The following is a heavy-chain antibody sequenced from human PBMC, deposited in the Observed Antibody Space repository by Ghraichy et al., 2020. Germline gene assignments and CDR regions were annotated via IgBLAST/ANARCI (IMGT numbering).Heavy chain of an antibody. CDR1: GYTFTGYY. D-gene: IGHD6-13*01. CDR3: ARDLAAAGTDPPDP. Sequence: ASVKVSCKASGYTFTGYYMHWVRQAPGQGLEWMGRINPNSGGTNYAQKFQGRVTMTRDTSISTAYMELSRLRSDDTAVYYCARDLAAAGTDPPDPWGQGTLVTVSS. V-gene: IGHV1-2*06. CDR2: INPNSGGT. J-gene: IGHJ5*02.